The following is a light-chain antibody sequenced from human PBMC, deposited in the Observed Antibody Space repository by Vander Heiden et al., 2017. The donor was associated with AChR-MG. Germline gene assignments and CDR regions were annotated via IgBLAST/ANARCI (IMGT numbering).Light chain of an antibody. Sequence: SVLTQPPSASGTPEQRVTISCSGSRSNIGSNYVYWYQQLTGTAPKLLIYSNNQRPSGVPVRFSGSKSGTSASLAISGLRSEDEADYYCAAWDDSLSGRVFGGGTKLTVL. CDR1: RSNIGSNY. CDR3: AAWDDSLSGRV. CDR2: SNN. J-gene: IGLJ3*02. V-gene: IGLV1-47*02.